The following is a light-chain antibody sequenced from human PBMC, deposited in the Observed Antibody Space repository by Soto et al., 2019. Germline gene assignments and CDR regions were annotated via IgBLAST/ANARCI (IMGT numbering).Light chain of an antibody. CDR3: QQYNSNSRT. V-gene: IGKV1-5*03. CDR2: KAS. CDR1: QSISSW. Sequence: DIQMTQSPSNLSASVGDRVTITCRASQSISSWLAWYQQKPGKAPKLLIYKASSLESGVPSRLSGSGSGTEFTLTISSLQPDDFATYYCQQYNSNSRTFGQGTKVEIK. J-gene: IGKJ1*01.